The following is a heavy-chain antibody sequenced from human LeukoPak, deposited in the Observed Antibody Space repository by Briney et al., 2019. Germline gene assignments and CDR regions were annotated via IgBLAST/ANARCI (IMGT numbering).Heavy chain of an antibody. J-gene: IGHJ6*03. CDR1: GGSIRGYH. V-gene: IGHV4-59*08. D-gene: IGHD3-16*01. Sequence: SETLSPTCTVSGGSIRGYHWSWVRQPPGKGLEWIAYIYYSGSTNYNPSLKSRVTISLDTSKNQFSLKLSSVTAADTAVYYCAVGATHYYMDVWGKGTTVTVSS. CDR2: IYYSGST. CDR3: AVGATHYYMDV.